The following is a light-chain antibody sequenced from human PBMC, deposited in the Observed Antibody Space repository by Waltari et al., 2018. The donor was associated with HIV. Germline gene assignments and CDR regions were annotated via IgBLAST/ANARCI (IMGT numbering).Light chain of an antibody. CDR2: EVN. V-gene: IGLV2-14*01. Sequence: QSVLTQPAYVSGSPGQPISISCTGATNDISDYTSVSWYQQHTGKAPKLIIFEVNRRPSGVSHRLSGSKSGNTAFLTISGLQADDEALYYCCSNTTANTWVFGGGTKVTVL. CDR1: TNDISDYTS. J-gene: IGLJ3*02. CDR3: CSNTTANTWV.